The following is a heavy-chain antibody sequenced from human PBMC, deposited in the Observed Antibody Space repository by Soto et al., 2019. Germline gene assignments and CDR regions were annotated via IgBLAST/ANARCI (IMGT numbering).Heavy chain of an antibody. J-gene: IGHJ4*02. V-gene: IGHV3-74*01. CDR2: INSDGSST. Sequence: GGSLRLSCAASGFTFSSYWMHWVRQAPGKGLVWVSRINSDGSSTSYADSVKGRFTISRDNAKNTLYLQMNSLRAEDTAVYYCARDLDDFWSGYSYGFDYWGQGTLVTVSS. CDR3: ARDLDDFWSGYSYGFDY. D-gene: IGHD3-3*01. CDR1: GFTFSSYW.